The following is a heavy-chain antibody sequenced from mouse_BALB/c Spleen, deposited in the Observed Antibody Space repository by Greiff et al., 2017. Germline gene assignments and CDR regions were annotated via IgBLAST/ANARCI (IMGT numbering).Heavy chain of an antibody. Sequence: EVTVVESGGGLVQPGGSRKLSCAASGFTFSSFGMHWVRQAPEKGLEWVAYISSGSSTIYYADTVKGRFTISRDNPKNTLVLQMTSLRSEDTAMYYCARTEYGNYDYAMDYWGQGTSVTVSS. J-gene: IGHJ4*01. CDR3: ARTEYGNYDYAMDY. CDR1: GFTFSSFG. V-gene: IGHV5-17*02. D-gene: IGHD2-10*02. CDR2: ISSGSSTI.